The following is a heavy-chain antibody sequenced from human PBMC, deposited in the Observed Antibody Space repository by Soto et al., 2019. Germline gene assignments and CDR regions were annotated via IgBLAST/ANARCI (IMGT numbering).Heavy chain of an antibody. CDR1: GYTFTSYD. Sequence: QVQLVQSGAEVKKPGASVKVSCKASGYTFTSYDINWVRQATGQGLEWMGWMNPNSGNTGYAQKFQGRVTMTRNTSISTAYRELSSMRSEDTAVYYCARGRYDYVWGSYRYPFDYCGQGTLVTVSS. CDR3: ARGRYDYVWGSYRYPFDY. J-gene: IGHJ4*02. V-gene: IGHV1-8*01. D-gene: IGHD3-16*02. CDR2: MNPNSGNT.